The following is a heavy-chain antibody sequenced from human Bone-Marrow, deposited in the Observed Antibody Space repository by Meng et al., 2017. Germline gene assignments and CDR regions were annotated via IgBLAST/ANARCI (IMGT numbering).Heavy chain of an antibody. CDR1: GYTFTAYY. D-gene: IGHD2-21*01. V-gene: IGHV1-2*06. CDR2: INPDTGDT. J-gene: IGHJ4*02. Sequence: ASVKVSCKPSGYTFTAYYIHWVRQAPGQGLEWMGHINPDTGDTLYAQKFQGRVSMTGDTSISTAYVELSWLRSDDTAVYYCARDENISLGKLFGDYWGQGTLVTVSS. CDR3: ARDENISLGKLFGDY.